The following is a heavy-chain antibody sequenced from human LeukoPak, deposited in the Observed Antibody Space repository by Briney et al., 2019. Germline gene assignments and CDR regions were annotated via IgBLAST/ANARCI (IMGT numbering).Heavy chain of an antibody. CDR2: ISGSGGST. J-gene: IGHJ6*02. CDR1: GFTFSDYY. Sequence: PGGSLRLSCAASGFTFSDYYMSWIRQAPGKGLEWVSAISGSGGSTYYADSVKGRFTISRDNSKNTLYLQMNSLRAEDTAVYYRAKDITVVTPMDVWGQGTTVTVSS. CDR3: AKDITVVTPMDV. D-gene: IGHD4-23*01. V-gene: IGHV3-23*01.